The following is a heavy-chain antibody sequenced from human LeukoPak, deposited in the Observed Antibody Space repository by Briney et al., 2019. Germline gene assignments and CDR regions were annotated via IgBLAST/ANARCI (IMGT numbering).Heavy chain of an antibody. J-gene: IGHJ4*02. CDR1: GGSISSYY. D-gene: IGHD3-10*01. Sequence: PSETLSLTCTVSGGSISSYYWSWIRQPPGKGLEWIGYIYYSASTNYNPSLKSRVTISVDTSKNQFSLKLSSVTAADTAVYYCARDVGSGSYFDYWGQGTLVTVSS. V-gene: IGHV4-59*01. CDR3: ARDVGSGSYFDY. CDR2: IYYSAST.